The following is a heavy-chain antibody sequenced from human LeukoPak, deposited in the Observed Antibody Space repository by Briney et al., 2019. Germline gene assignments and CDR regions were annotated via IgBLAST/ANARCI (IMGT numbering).Heavy chain of an antibody. CDR3: ARTPQGDNYFDY. CDR2: IYSSGKT. D-gene: IGHD3-9*01. Sequence: PSETLSLTCTVSGGSINNYDWTWIRQPAGKGLEWIGRIYSSGKTNYNPSLKSRVTMSVDTSNNQLSLMMTSVTAADTAVFYCARTPQGDNYFDYWGQGHLVTVSS. V-gene: IGHV4-4*07. J-gene: IGHJ4*02. CDR1: GGSINNYD.